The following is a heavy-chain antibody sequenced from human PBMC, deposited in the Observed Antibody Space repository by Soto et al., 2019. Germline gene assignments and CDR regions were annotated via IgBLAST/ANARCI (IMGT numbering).Heavy chain of an antibody. D-gene: IGHD1-26*01. Sequence: EVQLVESGGGLVQPGRSLRLSCTASGFTFGDYAMSWVRQAPGKGLEWVGFIRSKAYGGTTEYAASVKGRFTISRDDSKSIAYLQMNSLKTEDTALYYCTREIVGGNYWGQGTLVTVSS. J-gene: IGHJ4*02. CDR2: IRSKAYGGTT. V-gene: IGHV3-49*04. CDR1: GFTFGDYA. CDR3: TREIVGGNY.